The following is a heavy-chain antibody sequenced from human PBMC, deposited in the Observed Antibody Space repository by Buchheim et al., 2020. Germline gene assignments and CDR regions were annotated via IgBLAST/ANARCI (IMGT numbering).Heavy chain of an antibody. J-gene: IGHJ5*02. CDR3: ARGLDDYGDYTSWFDP. Sequence: QVQLQQWGAGLLKPSESLSLTCAVYGGSFSGYYWSWICQPPGKGLEWIGEINHSGSTNYNPSLKSRVTISVDTSKNQFSLKLSSVTAADTAVYYCARGLDDYGDYTSWFDPWGQGTL. D-gene: IGHD4-17*01. CDR2: INHSGST. V-gene: IGHV4-34*01. CDR1: GGSFSGYY.